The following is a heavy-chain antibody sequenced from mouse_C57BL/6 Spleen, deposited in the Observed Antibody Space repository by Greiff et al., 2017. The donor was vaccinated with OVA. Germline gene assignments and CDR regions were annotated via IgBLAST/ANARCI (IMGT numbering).Heavy chain of an antibody. CDR1: GFSLSTSGMG. CDR3: ARRIYYDGSSRYFDV. D-gene: IGHD1-1*01. CDR2: IYWDDDK. J-gene: IGHJ1*03. V-gene: IGHV8-12*01. Sequence: QVTLKESGPGILQSSQTLSLTCSFSGFSLSTSGMGVSWIRQPSGKGLEWLAHIYWDDDKRYNPSLKSRLTISKDTSRNQVFLKITSVDTADTATDYCARRIYYDGSSRYFDVWGTGTTVTVSS.